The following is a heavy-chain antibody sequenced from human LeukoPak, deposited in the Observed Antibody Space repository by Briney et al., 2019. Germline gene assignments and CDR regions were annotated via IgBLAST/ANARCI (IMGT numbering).Heavy chain of an antibody. J-gene: IGHJ4*02. CDR1: GXTVSRNY. CDR3: ARSPVLDRNDWSFAD. D-gene: IGHD1-1*01. CDR2: AYSGGDT. Sequence: PGGSLRLSCAASGXTVSRNYMSWVRQAPGKGLESVLVAYSGGDTYYPDFEKGRFTVSRDNPKNTVYHQMNSLRAEDTAVYFCARSPVLDRNDWSFADWGQGTLVTVSS. V-gene: IGHV3-53*01.